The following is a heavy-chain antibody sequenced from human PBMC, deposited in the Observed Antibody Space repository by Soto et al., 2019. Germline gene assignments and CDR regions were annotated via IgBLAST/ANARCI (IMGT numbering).Heavy chain of an antibody. D-gene: IGHD5-12*01. Sequence: SETLSLTFAVYGGSFSGYYWTWIRQPPGKGLEWIGEISHSGIANYNPSLQSRVTLSVDTSKSRFSLKLSSVTAADTAVYYCARAQLWLPSSWFDPWVQGTQVTVSS. CDR3: ARAQLWLPSSWFDP. CDR2: ISHSGIA. J-gene: IGHJ5*02. V-gene: IGHV4-34*01. CDR1: GGSFSGYY.